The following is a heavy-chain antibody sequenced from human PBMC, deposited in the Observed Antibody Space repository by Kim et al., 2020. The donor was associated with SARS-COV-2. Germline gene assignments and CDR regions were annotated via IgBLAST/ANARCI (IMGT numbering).Heavy chain of an antibody. CDR1: GFTFSSYS. V-gene: IGHV3-21*01. CDR3: ARRLGPDYGDLYYYYYGMDV. CDR2: ISSSSSYI. J-gene: IGHJ6*02. D-gene: IGHD4-17*01. Sequence: GGSLRLSCAASGFTFSSYSMNWVRQAPGKGLEWVSSISSSSSYIYYADSVKGRFTISRDNAKNSLYLQMNSLRAEDTAVYYCARRLGPDYGDLYYYYYGMDVWGQGTTVTVSS.